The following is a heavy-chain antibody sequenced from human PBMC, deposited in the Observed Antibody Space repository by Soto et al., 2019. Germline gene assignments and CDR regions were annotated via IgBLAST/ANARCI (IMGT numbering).Heavy chain of an antibody. CDR1: GYRLINYY. J-gene: IGHJ4*02. D-gene: IGHD3-9*01. V-gene: IGHV1-46*03. Sequence: QVQLVQSGAEVKKPGASVKVSCKASGYRLINYYIHWVRQAPGQGLEWMGILNPSDDSTTYAQEFQGRVNMTRDTSTSTVFMELSSLRSEDTAVYYCARGDDDLLTGQVNYFDYWGQGTLVTVSS. CDR3: ARGDDDLLTGQVNYFDY. CDR2: LNPSDDST.